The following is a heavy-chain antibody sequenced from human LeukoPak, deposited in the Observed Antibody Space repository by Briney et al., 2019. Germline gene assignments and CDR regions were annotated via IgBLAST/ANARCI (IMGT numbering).Heavy chain of an antibody. CDR1: GFTFSSYW. Sequence: GGSLRLSCAASGFTFSSYWMSWVRQAPGKGLEWVANIKQDGSEKYYVDSVKGRFTISRDNAKSSLYLQMNGPRAEDTAVYYCARGAVPAAHYYFDYWGQGTLVTVSS. J-gene: IGHJ4*02. CDR2: IKQDGSEK. D-gene: IGHD2-2*01. CDR3: ARGAVPAAHYYFDY. V-gene: IGHV3-7*01.